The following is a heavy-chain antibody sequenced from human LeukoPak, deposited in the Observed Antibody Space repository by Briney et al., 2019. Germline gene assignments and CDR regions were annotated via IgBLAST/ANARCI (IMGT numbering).Heavy chain of an antibody. D-gene: IGHD1-7*01. V-gene: IGHV4-39*07. CDR2: IFYSGST. J-gene: IGHJ4*02. Sequence: SETLSLTCTVSGGSISTSNYYWGWIRQPPGKGLEWIGNIFYSGSTYYSPSLKSRVTISVDTSKNQFSLKLSSVTAADTAVYYCARVTTGTTPFLDYWGQGTLVTVSS. CDR1: GGSISTSNYY. CDR3: ARVTTGTTPFLDY.